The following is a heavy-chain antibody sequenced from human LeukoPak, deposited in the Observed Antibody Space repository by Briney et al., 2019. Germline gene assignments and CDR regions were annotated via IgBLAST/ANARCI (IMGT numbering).Heavy chain of an antibody. V-gene: IGHV1-2*02. Sequence: ASVKVSCKASGYTFTGYYMHGVRQAPGQGHEWMGWINPNSGGTNYAQKFQGRVTMTRDTSISTAYMELSRLRSDDTAVYYCARAEMATIDYFDYWGQGTLVTVSS. CDR3: ARAEMATIDYFDY. J-gene: IGHJ4*02. CDR2: INPNSGGT. CDR1: GYTFTGYY. D-gene: IGHD5-24*01.